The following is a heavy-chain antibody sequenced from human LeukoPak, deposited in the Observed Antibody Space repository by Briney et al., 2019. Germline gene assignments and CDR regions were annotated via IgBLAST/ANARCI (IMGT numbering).Heavy chain of an antibody. D-gene: IGHD4-11*01. CDR2: ISSSSSTI. CDR3: ARTGYSNYY. Sequence: PGGSVTLSCAASGFTFSSYSIHWVRHAPWKGLEWVSHISSSSSTIYYADSVKGRFTISRDNAKNSLYLQMNSLRDEDTAVYYCARTGYSNYYWGQGTLVTVSS. V-gene: IGHV3-48*02. CDR1: GFTFSSYS. J-gene: IGHJ4*02.